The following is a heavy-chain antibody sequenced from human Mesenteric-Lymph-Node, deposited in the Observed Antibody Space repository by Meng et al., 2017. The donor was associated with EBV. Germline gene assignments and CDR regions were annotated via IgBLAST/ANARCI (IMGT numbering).Heavy chain of an antibody. CDR1: GYTLNELS. CDR3: ATVGKWELLHGYY. D-gene: IGHD1-26*01. J-gene: IGHJ4*02. V-gene: IGHV1-24*01. CDR2: FDPEDGET. Sequence: QVQRVQFGAEVKKPGASVEVSCKVSGYTLNELSMHWVRQAPGKGLEWMGGFDPEDGETIYAQKFQGRVTMTEDTSTDAAYMELSSLRSEDTAVYYCATVGKWELLHGYYWGQGTLVTVSS.